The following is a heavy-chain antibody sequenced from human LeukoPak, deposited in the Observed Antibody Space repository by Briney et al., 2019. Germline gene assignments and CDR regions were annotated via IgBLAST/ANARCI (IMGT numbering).Heavy chain of an antibody. CDR3: ARLGSGSYWEHNWFDP. CDR1: GGTFSSYA. D-gene: IGHD3-10*01. Sequence: GASGKVSCKASGGTFSSYAISWVRQAPGQGLEWMGGIILIIRTANYGQKFQGRVTITADESTSTAYMEASSLRSEDTAVYYCARLGSGSYWEHNWFDPWGQGTLVTVSS. V-gene: IGHV1-69*01. J-gene: IGHJ5*02. CDR2: IILIIRTA.